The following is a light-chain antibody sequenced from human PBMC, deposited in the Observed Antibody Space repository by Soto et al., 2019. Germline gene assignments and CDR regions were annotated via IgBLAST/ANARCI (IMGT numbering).Light chain of an antibody. Sequence: DIQMTQSPSSVSASVGDRVTITCRASQGINRWLAWYQQKLGKAPKLLIFDASSLQSGVPSRFSGSGSGTDFTLTIGRLEPEDFAVYYCQQYGRSLQTFGQGTKVDIK. CDR1: QGINRW. CDR2: DAS. J-gene: IGKJ1*01. CDR3: QQYGRSLQT. V-gene: IGKV1-12*01.